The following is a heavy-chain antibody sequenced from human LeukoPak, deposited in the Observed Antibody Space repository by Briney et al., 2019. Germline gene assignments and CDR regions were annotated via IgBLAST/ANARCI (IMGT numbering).Heavy chain of an antibody. J-gene: IGHJ4*02. CDR1: GFTFGDYA. CDR2: IRSKAYGGTT. CDR3: TSFHYYDSSGSLDY. Sequence: GGSLRLSCTASGFTFGDYAMSWVRQAPGKGLEWVGFIRSKAYGGTTEYAASVKGRFTISRDDSKSIAYLQMNSLKTEDTAVYYCTSFHYYDSSGSLDYWGQGNLVTVSS. V-gene: IGHV3-49*04. D-gene: IGHD3-22*01.